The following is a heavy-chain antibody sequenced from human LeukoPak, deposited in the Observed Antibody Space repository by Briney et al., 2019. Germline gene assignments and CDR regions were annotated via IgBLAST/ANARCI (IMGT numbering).Heavy chain of an antibody. CDR1: GGSFSGYY. Sequence: SETLSLTCAVYGGSFSGYYWSWIRQPPGKGLEWIGEINHSGSTNYNLSLKSRVTISVDTSKNQFSLKLSSVTAADTAVYYCARDRRYYDSSGYLLFRAFDIWGQGTMVTVSS. CDR2: INHSGST. CDR3: ARDRRYYDSSGYLLFRAFDI. V-gene: IGHV4-34*01. D-gene: IGHD3-22*01. J-gene: IGHJ3*02.